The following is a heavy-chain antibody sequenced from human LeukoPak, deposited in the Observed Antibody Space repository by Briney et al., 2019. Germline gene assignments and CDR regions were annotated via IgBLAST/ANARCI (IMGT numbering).Heavy chain of an antibody. Sequence: PSETLSLTCTVSSGSISRYYWSWIRQPPGKGLEWIGYIYYSGSSIYNPSLKSRVTISVDTSKNQFSLKLSSVTAADTAVYYCARSKRGYSYGPFDYWGQGTLVTVSS. D-gene: IGHD5-18*01. J-gene: IGHJ4*02. CDR2: IYYSGSS. V-gene: IGHV4-59*01. CDR3: ARSKRGYSYGPFDY. CDR1: SGSISRYY.